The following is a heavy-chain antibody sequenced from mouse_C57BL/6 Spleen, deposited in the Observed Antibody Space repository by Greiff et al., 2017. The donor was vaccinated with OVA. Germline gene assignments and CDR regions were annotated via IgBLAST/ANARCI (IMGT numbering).Heavy chain of an antibody. CDR1: GYSITSGYY. Sequence: EVQLVESGPGLVKPSQSLSLTCSVTGYSITSGYYWNWIRQFPGNKLEWMGYISYDGSNNYNPSLKNRISITRDTSKNQFFLKLNSVTTEDTATYYGARGDDYDWYFDVWGTGTTVTVSS. CDR2: ISYDGSN. V-gene: IGHV3-6*01. J-gene: IGHJ1*03. D-gene: IGHD2-4*01. CDR3: ARGDDYDWYFDV.